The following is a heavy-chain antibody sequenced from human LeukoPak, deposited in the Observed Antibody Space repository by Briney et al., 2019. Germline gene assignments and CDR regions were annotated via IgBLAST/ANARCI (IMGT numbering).Heavy chain of an antibody. CDR2: ISGSGANT. J-gene: IGHJ2*01. V-gene: IGHV3-23*01. CDR1: GFTVSSNY. CDR3: AKDILGGLYWYFDL. Sequence: PGGSLRLSCAASGFTVSSNYMSWVRQAPGKGLEWVSVISGSGANTYYADSVKGRFTISRDNSKNTLYLQMNSLRAEDTAVYYCAKDILGGLYWYFDLWGRGTLATVSS. D-gene: IGHD2-15*01.